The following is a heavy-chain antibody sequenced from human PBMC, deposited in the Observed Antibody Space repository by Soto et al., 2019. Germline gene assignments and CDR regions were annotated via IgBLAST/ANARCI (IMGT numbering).Heavy chain of an antibody. V-gene: IGHV3-23*01. CDR2: ISGSGGST. CDR1: GFTFSSYA. J-gene: IGHJ4*02. CDR3: ARAYSSSWYLDY. Sequence: EVQLLESGGGLVQPGGSLRLSCAASGFTFSSYAMSWVRQAPGKGLEWVSAISGSGGSTYYADSVKGRFTISRDNSKNTLYLQMNSLRAEDTAVYYCARAYSSSWYLDYWGQGTLVTVSS. D-gene: IGHD6-13*01.